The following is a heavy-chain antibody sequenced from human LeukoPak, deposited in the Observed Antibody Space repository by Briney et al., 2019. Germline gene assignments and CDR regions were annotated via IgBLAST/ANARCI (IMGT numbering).Heavy chain of an antibody. D-gene: IGHD6-19*01. V-gene: IGHV3-21*01. CDR1: GFTFSSYS. CDR3: ARGIAVAGSSRRAFDI. CDR2: ISSSSSYI. J-gene: IGHJ3*02. Sequence: PGGSLRLSCAASGFTFSSYSMNWVRQAPGMGLEWVSSISSSSSYIYYADSVKGRFTISRDNAKNSLYLQMNSLRAEDTAVYYCARGIAVAGSSRRAFDIWGQGTMVTASS.